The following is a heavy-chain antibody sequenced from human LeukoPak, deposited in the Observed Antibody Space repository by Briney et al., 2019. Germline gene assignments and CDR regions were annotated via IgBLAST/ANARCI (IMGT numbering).Heavy chain of an antibody. CDR3: ARVSHSDAFDI. CDR1: GYTFTGYY. CDR2: ISAYNGNT. V-gene: IGHV1-18*04. Sequence: ASLKVSCKASGYTFTGYYMHWVRQAPGQGLEWMEWISAYNGNTNYAQKLQGRVTMTTDTSTSTAYMELRSLRSDDTAVYYCARVSHSDAFDIWGQGTMVTVSS. D-gene: IGHD2-15*01. J-gene: IGHJ3*02.